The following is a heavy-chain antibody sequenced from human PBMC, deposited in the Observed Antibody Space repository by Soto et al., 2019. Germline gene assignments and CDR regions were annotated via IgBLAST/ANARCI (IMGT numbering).Heavy chain of an antibody. D-gene: IGHD3-22*01. V-gene: IGHV3-30-3*01. CDR2: ISYDGSNK. J-gene: IGHJ4*02. CDR1: GFTFSSYA. CDR3: ARDREVVTLWYFDY. Sequence: GGSLRLSCAASGFTFSSYAMHWVRQAPGKGLEWVAVISYDGSNKYYADSVKGRFTISRDNSKNTLYLQMNSLRAEDTAVYYCARDREVVTLWYFDYWGQGTLVTVSS.